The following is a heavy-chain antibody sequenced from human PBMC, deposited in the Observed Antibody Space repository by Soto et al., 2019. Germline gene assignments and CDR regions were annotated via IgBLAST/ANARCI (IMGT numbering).Heavy chain of an antibody. J-gene: IGHJ4*02. CDR2: ISSNGGST. CDR1: GFTFSSYA. D-gene: IGHD1-26*01. V-gene: IGHV3-64*01. CDR3: ARDTPSGSYSFDY. Sequence: PGGSLRLSCAASGFTFSSYAMHWVRQAPGKGLEYVSAISSNGGSTYYANSVKGRSTISRDNSKNTLYLQMGSLRAEDMAVYYCARDTPSGSYSFDYWGQGTLVTVSS.